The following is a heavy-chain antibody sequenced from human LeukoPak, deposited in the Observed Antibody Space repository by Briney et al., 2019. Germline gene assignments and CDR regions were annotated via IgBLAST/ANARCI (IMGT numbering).Heavy chain of an antibody. V-gene: IGHV1-3*01. D-gene: IGHD2-2*01. Sequence: GASLQISCKGSGCRFTSYWIGWVRQMPGKGLEWMGWINAGNGNTKYSQKFQGRDTITRDTSASTAYMELSSLRSEDTAVYYCARAGGSCSSTSCYALFDYWGQGTLVTVSS. CDR1: GCRFTSYW. CDR3: ARAGGSCSSTSCYALFDY. CDR2: INAGNGNT. J-gene: IGHJ4*02.